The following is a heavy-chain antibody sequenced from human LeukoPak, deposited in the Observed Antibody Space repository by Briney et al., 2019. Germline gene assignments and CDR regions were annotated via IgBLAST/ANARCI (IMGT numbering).Heavy chain of an antibody. CDR3: ARSPSMVRGVITFFDY. J-gene: IGHJ4*02. D-gene: IGHD3-10*01. CDR1: GFTFSDYY. Sequence: PGGSLRLSCAASGFTFSDYYMSWIRQAPGKGLEWVSYISSSSSYTNYADSVKGRFTISRDNAKNSLYLQVNSLRAEDTAVYYCARSPSMVRGVITFFDYWGQGTLVTVSS. CDR2: ISSSSSYT. V-gene: IGHV3-11*06.